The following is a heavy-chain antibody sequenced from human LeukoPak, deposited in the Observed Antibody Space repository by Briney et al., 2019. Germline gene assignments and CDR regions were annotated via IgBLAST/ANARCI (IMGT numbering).Heavy chain of an antibody. V-gene: IGHV1-2*02. CDR3: ARSPRGYCSGGSCYSYGY. CDR1: GYTFTGYY. CDR2: INPNSGGT. Sequence: ASVTVSCKASGYTFTGYYMHWVRQAPGQGLEWMGWINPNSGGTNYAQKFQGRVTMTRDTSISTAYMELSRLRSDDTAVYYCARSPRGYCSGGSCYSYGYWGQGTLVTVSS. D-gene: IGHD2-15*01. J-gene: IGHJ4*02.